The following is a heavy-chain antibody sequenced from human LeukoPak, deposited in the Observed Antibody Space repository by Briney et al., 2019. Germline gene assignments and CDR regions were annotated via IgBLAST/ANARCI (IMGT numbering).Heavy chain of an antibody. Sequence: PGGSLRLSCAASGFTFSSYAMHWVRQAPGKGLEWVAVISYDGSNKYYADSVKGRFTISRDNSKNTLYLQMNSLRAEDTAVYYCATEIVVVIRTEYWGQGTLVTVSS. V-gene: IGHV3-30-3*01. CDR2: ISYDGSNK. J-gene: IGHJ4*02. CDR3: ATEIVVVIRTEY. D-gene: IGHD3-22*01. CDR1: GFTFSSYA.